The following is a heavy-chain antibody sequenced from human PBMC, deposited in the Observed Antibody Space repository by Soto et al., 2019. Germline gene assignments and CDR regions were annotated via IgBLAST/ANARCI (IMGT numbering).Heavy chain of an antibody. Sequence: SETLSLTCAVYGGSFSGYYWSWIRQPPGKGLEWIGEINHSGSTNYNPSLKSRVTISVDTSKNQFSLKLSSVTAADTAVYYCARGRYNWNYWGQGTLVTVSS. CDR1: GGSFSGYY. CDR2: INHSGST. V-gene: IGHV4-34*01. CDR3: ARGRYNWNY. D-gene: IGHD1-20*01. J-gene: IGHJ4*02.